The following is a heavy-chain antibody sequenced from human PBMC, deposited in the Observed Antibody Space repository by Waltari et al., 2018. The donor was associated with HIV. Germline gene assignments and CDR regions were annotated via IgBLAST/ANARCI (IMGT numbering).Heavy chain of an antibody. V-gene: IGHV1-69*01. Sequence: QVQLVQSGAEVKKPGSSVKVSCKASGGTVSSSDISWVRQAPGQGLEWMGAIIPLFGEANYAQKFQGRLTITADESMSTAYMELSSLRSEDTAVYYCARVPDRSGYQRYAIDVWGQGTTVTVS. J-gene: IGHJ6*02. CDR2: IIPLFGEA. CDR3: ARVPDRSGYQRYAIDV. CDR1: GGTVSSSD. D-gene: IGHD3-22*01.